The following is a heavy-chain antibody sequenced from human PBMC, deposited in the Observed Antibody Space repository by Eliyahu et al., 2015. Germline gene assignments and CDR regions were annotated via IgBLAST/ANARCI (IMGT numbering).Heavy chain of an antibody. Sequence: QITLKESGPTLVKPTETLTLTCTFSGFSPSGSGVSVGWIRXPPGKALEWLXVIYGNDDKRYSPSLQTRVTVTRGTSENQVVLTMTDMGPVDTATYYCAHFPIVSTPYYYYFYGVDVWGQGTTVTVSS. CDR2: IYGNDDK. CDR1: GFSPSGSGVS. CDR3: AHFPIVSTPYYYYFYGVDV. V-gene: IGHV2-5*01. J-gene: IGHJ6*02. D-gene: IGHD5/OR15-5a*01.